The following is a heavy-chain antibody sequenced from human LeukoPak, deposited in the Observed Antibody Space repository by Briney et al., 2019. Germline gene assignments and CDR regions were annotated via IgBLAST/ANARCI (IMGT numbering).Heavy chain of an antibody. CDR2: ISGSGGSA. J-gene: IGHJ4*02. V-gene: IGHV3-23*01. Sequence: PGGSLRLSCAASGFTFSSHAMSWVRQAPGKGLEWASAISGSGGSAYYADSVKGRFTISRDKSKNTLYLQMNSLRAEDTAVYYCAKGLAVAGHFDYWGQGTLATVSS. D-gene: IGHD6-19*01. CDR1: GFTFSSHA. CDR3: AKGLAVAGHFDY.